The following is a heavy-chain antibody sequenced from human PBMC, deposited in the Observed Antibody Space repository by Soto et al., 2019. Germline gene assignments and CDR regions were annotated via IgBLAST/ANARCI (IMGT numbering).Heavy chain of an antibody. V-gene: IGHV3-48*02. Sequence: GGSLRLSCAASGFTFSSYSMNWVRQAPGKGLEWVSYISSSSSTIYYADSVKGRFTISRDNAKNSLYLQMNSLRDEDTAVYYCARDPRITMIVPGGYFDYWGQGTLVTVSS. CDR1: GFTFSSYS. CDR3: ARDPRITMIVPGGYFDY. J-gene: IGHJ4*02. D-gene: IGHD3-22*01. CDR2: ISSSSSTI.